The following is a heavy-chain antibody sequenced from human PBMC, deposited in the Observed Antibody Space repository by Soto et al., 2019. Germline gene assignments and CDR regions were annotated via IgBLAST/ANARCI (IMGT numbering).Heavy chain of an antibody. CDR3: ANAEGRVSAIMYFVS. CDR1: GYTLTGLS. CDR2: FHRGDGET. J-gene: IGHJ4*02. V-gene: IGHV1-24*01. Sequence: GASVKVSCKVSGYTLTGLSIHWVRQAPGKGLEWMGGFHRGDGETTYAQMFQGRVIMTEDSSTDTGYMELSSLRFEDTAVYYCANAEGRVSAIMYFVSWGQGTQATVS. D-gene: IGHD2-2*01.